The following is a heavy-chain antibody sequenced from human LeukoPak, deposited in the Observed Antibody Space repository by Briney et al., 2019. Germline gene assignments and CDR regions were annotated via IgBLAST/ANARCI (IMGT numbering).Heavy chain of an antibody. J-gene: IGHJ5*02. V-gene: IGHV1-69*05. CDR2: IIPIFGTA. CDR1: GGTFSSYA. D-gene: IGHD5-12*01. Sequence: SVKVSCKASGGTFSSYAISWVRQAPGQGLEWMGGIIPIFGTANYAQKFQGRVTITTDESTSTAYMELSSLRSEGTAVYYCARYSGYPYNWFDPWGQGTLVTVSS. CDR3: ARYSGYPYNWFDP.